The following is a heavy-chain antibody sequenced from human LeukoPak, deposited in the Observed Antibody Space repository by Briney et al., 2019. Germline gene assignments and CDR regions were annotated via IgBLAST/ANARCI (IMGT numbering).Heavy chain of an antibody. V-gene: IGHV1-2*02. D-gene: IGHD6-13*01. Sequence: ASVKVSCKASGYTFTGYYMHWARQAPGQGLEWMGWINPNSGGTNYAQKFQGRLTMTRDSRVTMTRDTSISAAYMELSRLRSDDSAVYYCARQSNTPAGDFDYWGQGTLVTVSS. CDR2: INPNSGGT. CDR3: ARQSNTPAGDFDY. J-gene: IGHJ4*02. CDR1: GYTFTGYY.